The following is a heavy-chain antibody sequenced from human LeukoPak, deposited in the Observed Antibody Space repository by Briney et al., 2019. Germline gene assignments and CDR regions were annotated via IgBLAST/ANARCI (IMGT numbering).Heavy chain of an antibody. CDR3: ARVQYRAVAGSGGFGY. D-gene: IGHD6-19*01. V-gene: IGHV4-59*01. J-gene: IGHJ4*02. CDR1: GGSISSYY. Sequence: SETLSLTCTVSGGSISSYYWSWIRQPPGKGLEWIGYIYYSGSTNYNPSLKSRVTISVDTSKNQLSLKLSSVTAADTAVYYCARVQYRAVAGSGGFGYWGQGTLVTVSS. CDR2: IYYSGST.